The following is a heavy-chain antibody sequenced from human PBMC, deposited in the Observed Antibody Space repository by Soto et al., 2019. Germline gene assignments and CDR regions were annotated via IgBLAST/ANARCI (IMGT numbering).Heavy chain of an antibody. CDR3: ARGVLNYYDSSGYYYEDY. CDR2: INHSGST. CDR1: GGSFSGYY. D-gene: IGHD3-22*01. Sequence: PSETLSLTCAVYGGSFSGYYWSWIRQPPGKGLEWIGEINHSGSTNYNPSLKSRVTISVDTSKNQFSLKLSSVTAADTAVYYCARGVLNYYDSSGYYYEDYWGQGTLVTAPQ. V-gene: IGHV4-34*01. J-gene: IGHJ4*02.